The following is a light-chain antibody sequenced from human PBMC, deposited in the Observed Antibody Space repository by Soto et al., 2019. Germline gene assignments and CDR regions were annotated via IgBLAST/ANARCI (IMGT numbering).Light chain of an antibody. CDR2: DAS. CDR3: QVRTNWSIA. V-gene: IGKV3-11*01. CDR1: QSVSSY. J-gene: IGKJ3*01. Sequence: EFVLTQSPATLSLSPGARAPLSCRARQSVSSYLAWYQQHPGQAPRLLIYDASNGATGIPARFSGTGSGTDFTLTINNLEPEDFAVYYCQVRTNWSIAFGPGTKVDIK.